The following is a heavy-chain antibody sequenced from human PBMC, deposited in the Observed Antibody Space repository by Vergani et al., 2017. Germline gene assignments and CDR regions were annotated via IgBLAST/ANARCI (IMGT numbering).Heavy chain of an antibody. CDR3: ARGASGDYVSSFDY. CDR1: GFTFSNAW. D-gene: IGHD4-17*01. V-gene: IGHV3-23*04. CDR2: ISASGAPT. J-gene: IGHJ4*02. Sequence: EVQLVESGGGLVKPGGSLRLSCAASGFTFSNAWMSWVRQAPGKGLEWVSGISASGAPTYYADSVKGRFTISRDNSKNTLYLQMNSLRAEDTAVYYCARGASGDYVSSFDYWGQGTLVTVSS.